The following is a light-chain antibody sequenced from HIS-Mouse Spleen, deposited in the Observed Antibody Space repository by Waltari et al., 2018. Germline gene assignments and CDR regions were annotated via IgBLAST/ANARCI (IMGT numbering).Light chain of an antibody. V-gene: IGKV1-8*01. CDR1: QGISSY. CDR2: AAS. J-gene: IGKJ2*01. Sequence: AIRMTHSPSSLSASTGDRVTITCRASQGISSYLAWYQQKPGKAPKLQIYAASTLQSGVPSRFSGSGSGTDFTLTISCLQSEDFATYYCQQYYSYPYTFGQGTKLEIK. CDR3: QQYYSYPYT.